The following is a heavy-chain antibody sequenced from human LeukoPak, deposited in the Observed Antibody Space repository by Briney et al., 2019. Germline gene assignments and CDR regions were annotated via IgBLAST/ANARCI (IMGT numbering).Heavy chain of an antibody. CDR3: ARDAYGYHRYFDY. V-gene: IGHV4-59*01. CDR1: GGSFSGYY. Sequence: PSETLSLTCAVYGGSFSGYYWSWIRQPPGKGLEWIGYIYYSGSTNYNPSLKSRVTISVDTSKNQFSLKLSSVTAADTAVYYCARDAYGYHRYFDYWGQGTLVTVSS. D-gene: IGHD5-24*01. CDR2: IYYSGST. J-gene: IGHJ4*02.